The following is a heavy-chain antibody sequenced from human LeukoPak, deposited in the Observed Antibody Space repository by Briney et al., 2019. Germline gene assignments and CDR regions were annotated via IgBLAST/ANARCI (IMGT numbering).Heavy chain of an antibody. CDR2: INPNSGGT. CDR1: GYTFTGYY. V-gene: IGHV1-2*02. D-gene: IGHD2-2*01. CDR3: ARGGGSSTSCWWGNSWFDP. J-gene: IGHJ5*02. Sequence: DSVKVSCKASGYTFTGYYMHWVRQAPGQGLQWMGWINPNSGGTNYAQKFHGRVTMTRATSISTAYIEPSRIRSHDPAQYYFARGGGSSTSCWWGNSWFDPWGEGTLVTVSS.